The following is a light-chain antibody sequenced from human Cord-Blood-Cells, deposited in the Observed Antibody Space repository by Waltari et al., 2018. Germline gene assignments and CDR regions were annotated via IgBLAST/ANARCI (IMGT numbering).Light chain of an antibody. CDR2: EVS. J-gene: IGLJ2*01. Sequence: QSALTQPAFVSGSPGQSITISCTGTSSDVGSYTLVSWYQQHPGKAPKLMIYEVSKRPSGGSNRFSGSKSGNTASLTISGLQAEDEADYYCCSYAGSSTFDVVFGGGTKLTVL. CDR1: SSDVGSYTL. V-gene: IGLV2-23*02. CDR3: CSYAGSSTFDVV.